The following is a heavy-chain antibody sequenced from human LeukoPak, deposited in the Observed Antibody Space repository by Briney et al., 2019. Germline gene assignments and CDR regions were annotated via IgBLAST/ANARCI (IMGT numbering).Heavy chain of an antibody. CDR1: GGSFSGYY. V-gene: IGHV4-34*01. J-gene: IGHJ6*03. CDR3: ASIRATVTYYYYYYMDV. D-gene: IGHD4-11*01. CDR2: INHSGST. Sequence: SETLSLTCAVYGGSFSGYYWSWIRQPPGKGLEWIGEINHSGSTNYNPSLKSRVTISVDTSKNQFSLKLSSVTAADTAVYYCASIRATVTYYYYYYMDVWGKGTTVTVSS.